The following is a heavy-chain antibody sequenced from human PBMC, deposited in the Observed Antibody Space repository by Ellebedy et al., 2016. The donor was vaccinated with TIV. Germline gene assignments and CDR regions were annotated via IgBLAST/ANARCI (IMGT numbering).Heavy chain of an antibody. CDR3: ARDSGYESIGYSPGC. CDR2: ISYDGTNE. Sequence: GGSLRLXXAASGFILSTYAVHWVRQAPGKGLEWVAVISYDGTNEYYTDSVKGRFTISRDNSKNTVYLHMNGLRAADTAFYYCARDSGYESIGYSPGCWGQGTLVTVSS. J-gene: IGHJ4*02. CDR1: GFILSTYA. V-gene: IGHV3-30-3*01. D-gene: IGHD3-22*01.